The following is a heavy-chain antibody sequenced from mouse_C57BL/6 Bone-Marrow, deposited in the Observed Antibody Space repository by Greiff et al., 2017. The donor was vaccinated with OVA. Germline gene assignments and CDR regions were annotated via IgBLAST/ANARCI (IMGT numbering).Heavy chain of an antibody. CDR2: INPNNGGT. J-gene: IGHJ2*01. D-gene: IGHD1-1*01. Sequence: VQLQQSGPELVKPGASVKISCKASGYTFTDYYMNWVKQSHGKSLEWIGDINPNNGGTSYNQKFKGKATLTVDKSSSTAYMELRSLTSEDSAVYYCVRGSSFDYWGQGTTLTVSS. CDR1: GYTFTDYY. CDR3: VRGSSFDY. V-gene: IGHV1-26*01.